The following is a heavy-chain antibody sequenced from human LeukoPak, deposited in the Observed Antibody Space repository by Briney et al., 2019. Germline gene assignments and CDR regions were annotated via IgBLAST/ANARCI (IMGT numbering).Heavy chain of an antibody. CDR2: TSAYNGNT. CDR1: GYTFTSYG. D-gene: IGHD6-19*01. CDR3: ARDIGSGWFDYYYYYGMDV. J-gene: IGHJ6*02. V-gene: IGHV1-18*01. Sequence: GASVKVSCKASGYTFTSYGISWVRQAPGQGLEWMGWTSAYNGNTNYAQKLQGRVTMTTDTSTSTAYMELRSLRSDDTAVYYCARDIGSGWFDYYYYYGMDVWGQGTTVTVSS.